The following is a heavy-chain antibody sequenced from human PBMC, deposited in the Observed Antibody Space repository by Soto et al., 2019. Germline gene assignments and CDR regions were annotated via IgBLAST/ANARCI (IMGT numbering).Heavy chain of an antibody. D-gene: IGHD1-26*01. CDR2: IYYSGST. J-gene: IGHJ4*02. V-gene: IGHV4-39*01. Sequence: QLQLQESGPGLVKPSETLSLTCSVSGGSISSSSYYWGWIRQPPGKGLEWIGSIYYSGSTYYNPSLKSRVTIAADTSKNQFSLKLRSVTAADTAVYYCARCYSGSDYFDYWGQGTLVTVSS. CDR1: GGSISSSSYY. CDR3: ARCYSGSDYFDY.